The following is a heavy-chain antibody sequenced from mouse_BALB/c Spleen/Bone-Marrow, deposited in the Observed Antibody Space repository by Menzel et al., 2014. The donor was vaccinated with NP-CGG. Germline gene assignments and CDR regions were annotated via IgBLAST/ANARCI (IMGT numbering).Heavy chain of an antibody. D-gene: IGHD2-4*01. CDR2: ISNGSSTI. Sequence: EVQLAESGGGLVQPGGSRKLSCAASGFTFSSFGMHWVRQAPEKGLEWVAYISNGSSTIYYADTVKGRFTISRDNPKNTLFLQMTSLRSEGTAMYYCARKGAMITLCYAMDYWGQGTSVTVSS. CDR3: ARKGAMITLCYAMDY. V-gene: IGHV5-17*02. CDR1: GFTFSSFG. J-gene: IGHJ4*01.